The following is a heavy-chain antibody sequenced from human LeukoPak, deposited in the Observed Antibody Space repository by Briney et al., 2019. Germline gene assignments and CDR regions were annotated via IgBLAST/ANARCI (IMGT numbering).Heavy chain of an antibody. CDR2: INPNSGGT. J-gene: IGHJ2*01. CDR1: GYTFTGYY. V-gene: IGHV1-2*02. D-gene: IGHD3-22*01. CDR3: ARDSRAPRYYYDSSGYYPGWYFDL. Sequence: ASVKVSCKASGYTFTGYYMHWVRQAPGQGLEWMGWINPNSGGTNYAQKFQGRVTMTRDTSISTAYMELSRLRSDDTAVYYCARDSRAPRYYYDSSGYYPGWYFDLWGRGTLVTVSP.